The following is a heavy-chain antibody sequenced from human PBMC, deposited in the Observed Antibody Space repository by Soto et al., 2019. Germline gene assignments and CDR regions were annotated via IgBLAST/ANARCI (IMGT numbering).Heavy chain of an antibody. D-gene: IGHD3-22*01. Sequence: EVQLVESGGGLVQPGGSLRLSCAASGFTVSSNYMSWVRQAPGKGLEWVSVIYSGGTIYYADSVKGRFTISRDNSKNTLYLQMNSLRAEDTAVYYCVRNGDSSDYRGWFDPWGQGTLVTVSS. V-gene: IGHV3-66*01. CDR3: VRNGDSSDYRGWFDP. J-gene: IGHJ5*02. CDR1: GFTVSSNY. CDR2: IYSGGTI.